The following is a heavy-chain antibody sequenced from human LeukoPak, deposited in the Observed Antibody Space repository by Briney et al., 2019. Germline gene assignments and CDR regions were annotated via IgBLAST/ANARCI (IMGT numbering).Heavy chain of an antibody. V-gene: IGHV3-48*03. CDR1: GFTFSSYD. J-gene: IGHJ4*02. CDR2: ISSSGSTI. Sequence: GGSLRLSCAVSGFTFSSYDMNWVRQAPGKGLEWVSYISSSGSTIYYADSVKGRFTISRDNAKNSLYLQMNSLRAEDTAVYYCAAADYALDYWGQGTLVTVSS. CDR3: AAADYALDY. D-gene: IGHD4-17*01.